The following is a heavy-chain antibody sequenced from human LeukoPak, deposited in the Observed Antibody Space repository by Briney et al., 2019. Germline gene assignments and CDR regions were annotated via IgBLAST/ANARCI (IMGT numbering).Heavy chain of an antibody. CDR1: GFTFSRYW. J-gene: IGHJ4*02. V-gene: IGHV3-7*01. CDR2: IKEDGSEK. CDR3: VSCGTTTCIIRFDH. Sequence: GGSLRLSCAASGFTFSRYWMNWVRQAPGEGLEWVASIKEDGSEKSYVDPVKGRFTISRDNAKNSLYLQMNGLRAEDTAIYYCVSCGTTTCIIRFDHWGQGTLVTVSS. D-gene: IGHD2-2*01.